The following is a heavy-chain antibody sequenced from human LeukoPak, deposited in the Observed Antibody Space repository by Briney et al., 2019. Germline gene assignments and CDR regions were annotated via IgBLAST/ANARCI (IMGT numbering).Heavy chain of an antibody. Sequence: GGSLRLSCAASGFTFRSFSMNWVRQAPGKGLEWVSFISSSSSTKYYADSVEGRFTISRDNAKDSLYLQMNGLRAEDTAVYYCARDPPNEYNYDYVVDYWGQGTLVTVSS. D-gene: IGHD5-18*01. V-gene: IGHV3-48*01. CDR2: ISSSSSTK. CDR3: ARDPPNEYNYDYVVDY. CDR1: GFTFRSFS. J-gene: IGHJ4*02.